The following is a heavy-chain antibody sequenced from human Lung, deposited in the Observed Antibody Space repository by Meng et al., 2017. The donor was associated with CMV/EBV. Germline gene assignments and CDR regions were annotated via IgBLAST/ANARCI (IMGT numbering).Heavy chain of an antibody. CDR3: ARGGYQLLVYYYYYGMDV. CDR2: IIPIFGTA. V-gene: IGHV1-69*05. CDR1: GGTFSSYA. Sequence: SVKVSXKASGGTFSSYAISWVRQAPGQGLEWMGGIIPIFGTANYAQKFQGRVTITTDESTSTAYMELSSLRSEDTAVYYCARGGYQLLVYYYYYGMDVWGQGTTVTVS. D-gene: IGHD2-2*01. J-gene: IGHJ6*02.